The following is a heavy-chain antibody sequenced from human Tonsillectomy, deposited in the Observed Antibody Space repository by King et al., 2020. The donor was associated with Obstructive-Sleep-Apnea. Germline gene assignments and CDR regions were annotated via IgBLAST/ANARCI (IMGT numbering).Heavy chain of an antibody. Sequence: QLQESGPGLVKPSQTLSLTCTVSGGSISRGDYYWSWIRQPPGKGLEWIGYIYYSGSTYFNPSLKSRVTLSVATSKNQFSLKLSSVTAADTAVYYCARTPYYDILTGYPHFDYWGQGTLVTVSS. J-gene: IGHJ4*02. D-gene: IGHD3-9*01. CDR2: IYYSGST. CDR1: GGSISRGDYY. CDR3: ARTPYYDILTGYPHFDY. V-gene: IGHV4-30-4*01.